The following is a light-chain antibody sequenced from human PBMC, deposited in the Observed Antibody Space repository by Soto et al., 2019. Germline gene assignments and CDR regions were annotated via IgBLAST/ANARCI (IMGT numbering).Light chain of an antibody. CDR1: QDINNY. V-gene: IGKV1-33*01. J-gene: IGKJ5*01. Sequence: DIQMTQSPSSLSASVGGRVTITCRASQDINNYVNWYQQKPGNAPKLLIFDASTSKTGVPSSFSGSGSGTDFSFSISSLHPEDIATYYRQQSNALVSFGQGTRLEIK. CDR2: DAS. CDR3: QQSNALVS.